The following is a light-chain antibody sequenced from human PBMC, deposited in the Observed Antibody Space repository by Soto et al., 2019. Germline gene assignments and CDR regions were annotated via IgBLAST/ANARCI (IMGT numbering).Light chain of an antibody. CDR3: SSYTSSSTLGYV. J-gene: IGLJ1*01. CDR2: EVS. CDR1: SSDVGGYNY. Sequence: QSVLTQPASVSGSPGQSITISCTGNSSDVGGYNYVSWYQQHPGKAPKLMIYEVSNRPSGVSNRFSGSKSGNTASLTISGLQAEDEADYYCSSYTSSSTLGYVFGTGTKLTVL. V-gene: IGLV2-14*01.